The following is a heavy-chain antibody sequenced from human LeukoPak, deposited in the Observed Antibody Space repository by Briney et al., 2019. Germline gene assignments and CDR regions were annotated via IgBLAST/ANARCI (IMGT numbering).Heavy chain of an antibody. J-gene: IGHJ5*02. V-gene: IGHV4-4*07. D-gene: IGHD6-6*01. CDR2: IYTSGST. CDR3: ARDVGGSSSAENWFDP. CDR1: GGSISSYY. Sequence: SETLSLTCTVSGGSISSYYWSWIRQPAGKGLEWIGRIYTSGSTNYNPSLKSRVTMSVDTSKNQFSLKLSSVTAADTAVYYCARDVGGSSSAENWFDPWGQGTLVTVSS.